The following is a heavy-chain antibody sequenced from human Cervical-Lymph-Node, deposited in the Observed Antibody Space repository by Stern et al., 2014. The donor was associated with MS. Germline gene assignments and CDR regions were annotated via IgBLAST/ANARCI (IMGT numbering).Heavy chain of an antibody. V-gene: IGHV5-51*01. CDR3: ARQRYFDY. CDR1: GYTFTSYW. Sequence: VQLVQSGPEVKRPGESLKISCQASGYTFTSYWIGWVRQMPGKGLEWIANIFPGGSEIRYSPSFQGQVTISADKSSSTAYLQWNNLKASDTAIYYCARQRYFDYWGQGTLVTVSS. CDR2: IFPGGSEI. J-gene: IGHJ4*02.